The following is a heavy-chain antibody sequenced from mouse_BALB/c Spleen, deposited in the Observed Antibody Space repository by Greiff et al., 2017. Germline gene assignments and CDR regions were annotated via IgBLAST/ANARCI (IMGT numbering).Heavy chain of an antibody. CDR1: GFSLSTSGMG. CDR3: ARRLTGLYYFDY. Sequence: QVTLKVCGPGILQPSQTLSLTCSFSGFSLSTSGMGVSWIRQPSGKGLEWLAHIYWDDDKRYNPSLKSRLTISKDTSRNQVFLKITSVDTADTATYYCARRLTGLYYFDYWGQGTTLTVSS. J-gene: IGHJ2*01. D-gene: IGHD4-1*01. V-gene: IGHV8-12*01. CDR2: IYWDDDK.